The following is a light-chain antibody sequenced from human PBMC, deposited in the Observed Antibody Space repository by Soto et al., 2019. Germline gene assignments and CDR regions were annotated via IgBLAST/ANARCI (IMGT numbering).Light chain of an antibody. CDR1: QTIGSSH. J-gene: IGKJ1*01. CDR2: AAA. V-gene: IGKV3-20*01. Sequence: EIVLPQYPGNPSLSPGERATLSCRARQTIGSSHLALYQQKTGQAPRVLIFAAASRAAGAPDRFSGSGSGTDFTLTISRLEPEDFAVYYCQQYGGSPRTFGQGTKVDIK. CDR3: QQYGGSPRT.